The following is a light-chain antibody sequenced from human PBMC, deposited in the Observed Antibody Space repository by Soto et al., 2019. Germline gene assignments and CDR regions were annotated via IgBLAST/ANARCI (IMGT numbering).Light chain of an antibody. V-gene: IGLV4-69*01. J-gene: IGLJ2*01. CDR3: QTWGTGLVV. CDR2: LSSDGSH. CDR1: SGHSSYA. Sequence: QPVLTQSPSASASLGASVKLTCTLSSGHSSYAIAWHQQQPEKGPRYLMKLSSDGSHSKGDGIPDRFSGSSSGAERYLTIASLQSEDEAHYYWQTWGTGLVVFGGGTKLTVL.